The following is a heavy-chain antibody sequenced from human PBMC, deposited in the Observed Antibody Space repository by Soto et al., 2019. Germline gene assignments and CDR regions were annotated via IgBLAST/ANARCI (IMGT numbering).Heavy chain of an antibody. D-gene: IGHD6-13*01. J-gene: IGHJ6*03. Sequence: SETLSLTCTVSGGSISSGGYYWSWIRQHPGKGLEWIGYIYYSGSTYYNPSLKSRVTISVDTSKNQFSLKLSSVTAADTAVYYCARERKGQQPWGGYYYYYMDVWGKGTTVTVSS. CDR2: IYYSGST. CDR1: GGSISSGGYY. CDR3: ARERKGQQPWGGYYYYYMDV. V-gene: IGHV4-31*03.